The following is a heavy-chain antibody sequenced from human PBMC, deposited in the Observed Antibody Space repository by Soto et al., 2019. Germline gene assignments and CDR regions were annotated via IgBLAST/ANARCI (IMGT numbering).Heavy chain of an antibody. CDR3: ARNSLDYGDYPYNWFEP. J-gene: IGHJ5*02. D-gene: IGHD4-17*01. CDR2: ISYDGSNR. Sequence: QVQLVESGGGVVQPGRSLRLSCAASGFTFSSYAMHWVRQAPGKGLEWVAVISYDGSNRYYADSVKGRFTISRDNSKNTLYLQMSSLRAEDTAVYYCARNSLDYGDYPYNWFEPWGQGTLVTVSS. CDR1: GFTFSSYA. V-gene: IGHV3-30-3*01.